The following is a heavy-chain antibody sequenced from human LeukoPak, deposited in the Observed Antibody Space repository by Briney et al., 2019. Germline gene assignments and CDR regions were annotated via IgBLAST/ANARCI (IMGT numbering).Heavy chain of an antibody. CDR3: ARDSTYYDILTGYTTLNWFDP. Sequence: SVKVSCKASGGTFSSYAISWVRQAPGQGLEWMGGIIPIFGTANYAQKFQGRVTITADESTSTAYMELSSPRSEDTTVYYCARDSTYYDILTGYTTLNWFDPWGQGTLVTVSS. D-gene: IGHD3-9*01. CDR1: GGTFSSYA. CDR2: IIPIFGTA. V-gene: IGHV1-69*13. J-gene: IGHJ5*02.